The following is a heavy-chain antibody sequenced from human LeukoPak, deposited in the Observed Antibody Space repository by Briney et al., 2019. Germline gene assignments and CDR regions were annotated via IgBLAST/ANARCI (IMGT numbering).Heavy chain of an antibody. CDR3: VSALVAGTTH. CDR2: IKQDGSKK. CDR1: GFTFSNYW. J-gene: IGHJ4*02. D-gene: IGHD6-19*01. V-gene: IGHV3-7*01. Sequence: PGGSLRLSCAASGFTFSNYWMTWVRQAPGKGLEWVANIKQDGSKKNYVDSVKGRFTISRDNAKNSLSLQMDSLRAEDTAVYYCVSALVAGTTHWGQGTLVTVSS.